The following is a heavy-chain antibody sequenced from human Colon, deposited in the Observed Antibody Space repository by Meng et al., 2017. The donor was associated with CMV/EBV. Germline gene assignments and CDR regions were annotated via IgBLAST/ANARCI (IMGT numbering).Heavy chain of an antibody. J-gene: IGHJ4*02. CDR2: IYHHGTT. CDR1: GGSISSYY. CDR3: ASSLSTAFDY. D-gene: IGHD2-21*02. Sequence: GSLRLSCTVAGGSISSYYWRWIRQSPGKGLEWLGYIYHHGTTNYNPSLKSRVTMSIDTSKKQFSLKLSSVTAADTAIYYCASSLSTAFDYWGQGMLVTVSS. V-gene: IGHV4-59*01.